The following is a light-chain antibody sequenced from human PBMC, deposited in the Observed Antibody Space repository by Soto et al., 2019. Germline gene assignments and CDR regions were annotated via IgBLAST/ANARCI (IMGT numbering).Light chain of an antibody. J-gene: IGKJ4*01. CDR2: GAS. V-gene: IGKV3-15*01. CDR1: QSVSSN. Sequence: DIVMTQSPATLPVSPGERATLSCRASQSVSSNLAWYQQKPGQAPRFLIYGASTRATGIPARFSGSGSGTEFTLTISSLQSEDFAVYYCQQYDKWPLTFGGGTKVEIK. CDR3: QQYDKWPLT.